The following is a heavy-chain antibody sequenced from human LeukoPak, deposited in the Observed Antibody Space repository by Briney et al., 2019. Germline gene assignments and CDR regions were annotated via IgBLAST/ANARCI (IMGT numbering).Heavy chain of an antibody. Sequence: GGSLRLSCAASGFTFSNYGMPWVRQAPGKGLEWVAVIWYDGRNKYYADSVKGRFTISRDNSKNTLYRQMNSLRAEDTAVYYCASDYDSSGYYSIYWGQGTLVTVSS. D-gene: IGHD3-22*01. J-gene: IGHJ4*02. CDR3: ASDYDSSGYYSIY. CDR1: GFTFSNYG. V-gene: IGHV3-33*01. CDR2: IWYDGRNK.